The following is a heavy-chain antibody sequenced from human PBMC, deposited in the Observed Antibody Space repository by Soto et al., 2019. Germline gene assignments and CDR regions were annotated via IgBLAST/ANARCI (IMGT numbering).Heavy chain of an antibody. CDR1: GYTFSDYD. V-gene: IGHV1-8*01. CDR2: MNPRSGNT. CDR3: AGSPACGDCYTDIDY. Sequence: QVQLVQSGAEVKEPGASVKVSCKASGYTFSDYDINWVRQASGQGLEWMGWMNPRSGNTGYAQKFQGRVTMTRSTSITTAYMELSSLTYEDTAVYYCAGSPACGDCYTDIDYWGQGTRVTVSS. J-gene: IGHJ4*02. D-gene: IGHD2-21*02.